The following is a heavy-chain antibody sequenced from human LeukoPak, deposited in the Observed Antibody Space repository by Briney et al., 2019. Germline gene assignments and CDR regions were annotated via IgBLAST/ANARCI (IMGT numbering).Heavy chain of an antibody. V-gene: IGHV4-39*01. CDR1: GGSIRSSTYY. Sequence: SETLSLTCTVSGGSIRSSTYYWGWIRQPPGKGLEWIGSIFYSGSTYYNPSLKSRVTISVDTSKNQFSLKLSCVTAADTAVYYCVRKGDGYNSGYFDLWGRGTLVTVSS. D-gene: IGHD5-24*01. CDR3: VRKGDGYNSGYFDL. J-gene: IGHJ2*01. CDR2: IFYSGST.